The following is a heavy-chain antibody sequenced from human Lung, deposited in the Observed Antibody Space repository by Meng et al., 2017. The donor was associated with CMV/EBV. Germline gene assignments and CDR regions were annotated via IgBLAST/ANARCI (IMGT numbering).Heavy chain of an antibody. Sequence: ASVXVSXXASGYTFTDYYLHWVRQAPGQGLEWMAWINVYSGGTNSAQKFQGRVALTRDTSIRTAYMELSSLRSDDTAVYYCARVYCGGDCSFDYWGQGMLVTVSS. J-gene: IGHJ4*02. V-gene: IGHV1-2*02. CDR2: INVYSGGT. CDR1: GYTFTDYY. D-gene: IGHD2-21*01. CDR3: ARVYCGGDCSFDY.